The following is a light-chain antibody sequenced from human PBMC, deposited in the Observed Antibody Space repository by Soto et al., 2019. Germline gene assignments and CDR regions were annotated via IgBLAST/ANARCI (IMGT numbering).Light chain of an antibody. CDR2: RNN. Sequence: QSVLTQPPSASGTPGQRVTISCSGSSSNIGSNTVNWYQQLPGTAPKLLIYRNNQRPSGVPDRFSGSKSGTSASLAISGLQSDDEADYYCAAWDDSLNGVLFGGGTKVTVL. CDR3: AAWDDSLNGVL. V-gene: IGLV1-44*01. CDR1: SSNIGSNT. J-gene: IGLJ2*01.